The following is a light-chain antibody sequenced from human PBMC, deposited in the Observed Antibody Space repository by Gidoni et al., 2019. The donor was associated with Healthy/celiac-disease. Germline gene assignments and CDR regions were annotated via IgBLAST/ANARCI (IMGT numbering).Light chain of an antibody. CDR2: LGS. CDR3: MQALQTPPCLFT. J-gene: IGKJ3*01. Sequence: DIVMTQSPLSLPVTPGEPASISCRSSQSLLHSNGYNYLDWYLQKPGQSPQLLIYLGSNRASGVPDRFSGSGSGTDFTLKISRVEAEDVGVYYCMQALQTPPCLFTFGPGTKVDIK. CDR1: QSLLHSNGYNY. V-gene: IGKV2-28*01.